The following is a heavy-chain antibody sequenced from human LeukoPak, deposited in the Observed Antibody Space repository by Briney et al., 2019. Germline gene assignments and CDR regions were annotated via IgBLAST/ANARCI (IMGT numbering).Heavy chain of an antibody. CDR1: GSTFDNAW. V-gene: IGHV3-15*01. CDR2: IRSKDDDGTT. Sequence: PGGSLRLSCAASGSTFDNAWMSWVRQAPGEGLEWLGRIRSKDDDGTTDYATPVKGRFTFSGDDSKSTLYLQMNSLKTEDTAVYYCTTLGSDDYWGQGTLVTVSS. J-gene: IGHJ4*02. CDR3: TTLGSDDY. D-gene: IGHD3-10*01.